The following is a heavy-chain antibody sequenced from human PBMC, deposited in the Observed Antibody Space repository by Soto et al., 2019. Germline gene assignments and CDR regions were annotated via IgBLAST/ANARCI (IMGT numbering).Heavy chain of an antibody. Sequence: SVKVSCKASGGTFSSYTISWVRQAPGQGLEWMGRIIPILGIANYAQKFQGRVTITADKSTSTANMELSSLRSEDTAVYYCARFTRKTTEYNWFDPWGQGTLVTVSS. J-gene: IGHJ5*02. V-gene: IGHV1-69*02. CDR3: ARFTRKTTEYNWFDP. CDR1: GGTFSSYT. CDR2: IIPILGIA. D-gene: IGHD4-4*01.